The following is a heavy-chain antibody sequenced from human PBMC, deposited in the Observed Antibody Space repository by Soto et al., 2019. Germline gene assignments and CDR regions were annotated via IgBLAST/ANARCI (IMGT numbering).Heavy chain of an antibody. CDR2: INAGNGKT. V-gene: IGHV1-3*01. J-gene: IGHJ6*02. Sequence: GASVKVACNASGYPFTCYAMHWVRQAPGQRLEWMGWINAGNGKTKYSQKLQGRVTITRDTSASTAYMELSSLRSEHTAVYSCAREEPYSDSYYGMDVWGQGTTVTV. CDR3: AREEPYSDSYYGMDV. CDR1: GYPFTCYA. D-gene: IGHD1-26*01.